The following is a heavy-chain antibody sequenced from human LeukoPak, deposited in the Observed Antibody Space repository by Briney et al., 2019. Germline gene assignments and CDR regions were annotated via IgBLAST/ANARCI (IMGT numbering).Heavy chain of an antibody. Sequence: ASVKVSCKASGYTFTSYGISWVRQAPGQGLERMGWISAYNGNTNYAQKLQGRVTMTTHTSTSTAYMELRSLRSDDTAVYYCARDRYCSITKCYNWFDPWGQGTLVTVSS. D-gene: IGHD2-2*01. CDR1: GYTFTSYG. J-gene: IGHJ5*02. CDR3: ARDRYCSITKCYNWFDP. V-gene: IGHV1-18*01. CDR2: ISAYNGNT.